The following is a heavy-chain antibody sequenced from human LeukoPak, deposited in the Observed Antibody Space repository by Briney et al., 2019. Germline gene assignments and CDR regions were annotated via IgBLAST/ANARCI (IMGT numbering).Heavy chain of an antibody. Sequence: ASVKVSCEPSGYTLTGYYMQWVRQTPGQRREWMGWINPNSGATNFTQKFQGRVTMTRDTSISTGYMDLSRLRSDDTALYYCAREAFTTAASATDAFDIWGQGRMVTVSS. CDR3: AREAFTTAASATDAFDI. J-gene: IGHJ3*02. V-gene: IGHV1-2*02. D-gene: IGHD3-22*01. CDR2: INPNSGAT. CDR1: GYTLTGYY.